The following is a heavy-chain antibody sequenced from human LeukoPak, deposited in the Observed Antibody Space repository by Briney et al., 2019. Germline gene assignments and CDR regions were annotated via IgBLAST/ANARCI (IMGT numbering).Heavy chain of an antibody. CDR3: ARGMAAAYDYNWFDP. CDR1: GGSVSHYV. V-gene: IGHV4-4*07. CDR2: ISDSGST. J-gene: IGHJ5*02. Sequence: SETLSLTCTVSGGSVSHYVWSWIRQTAGKGLERIGRISDSGSTRYNPSLKSRVTMAVDTSTNQFSLKLDSVTAADTAVYFCARGMAAAYDYNWFDPWGPGILVTVSS. D-gene: IGHD5-12*01.